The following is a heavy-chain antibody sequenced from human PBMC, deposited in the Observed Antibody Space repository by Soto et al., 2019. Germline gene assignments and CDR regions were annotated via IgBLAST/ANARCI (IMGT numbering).Heavy chain of an antibody. CDR2: ISYDGSNK. Sequence: GGSLRLSCAASGFTFSSYAMHWVRQAPGKGLEWVAVISYDGSNKYYADSVKGRFTISRDNSKNTLYLQMNSLRAEDTAVYYCARAHDGIVATTYYYYYGMDVWGQGTTVTVSS. CDR3: ARAHDGIVATTYYYYYGMDV. J-gene: IGHJ6*02. CDR1: GFTFSSYA. V-gene: IGHV3-30-3*01. D-gene: IGHD5-12*01.